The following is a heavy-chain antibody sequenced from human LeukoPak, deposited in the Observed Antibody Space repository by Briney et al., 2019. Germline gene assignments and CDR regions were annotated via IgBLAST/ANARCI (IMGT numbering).Heavy chain of an antibody. D-gene: IGHD5-24*01. J-gene: IGHJ4*02. CDR1: GFTFGSYS. V-gene: IGHV3-48*01. CDR3: ARSNWLYGVEYFDY. CDR2: ISSSSSTI. Sequence: PGGSLRLSCAASGFTFGSYSMNWVRQAPGKGLQWVSYISSSSSTIYYADSVKGRFTISRDNAKNSLYLQMNSLRAEDTAVYHCARSNWLYGVEYFDYWGQGTLVTVSS.